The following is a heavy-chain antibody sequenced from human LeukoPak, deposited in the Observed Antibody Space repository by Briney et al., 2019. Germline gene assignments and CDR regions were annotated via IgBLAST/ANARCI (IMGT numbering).Heavy chain of an antibody. CDR1: GFTFTSSA. Sequence: SVKVSCKASGFTFTSSAVQWVRQARGQRLEWIGWIVVGSGNTNYAQKFQERVTITRDMSTSTAYMELSSLRSEDTAVYYCAADRGDFWSGYQVDYYYHGMDVWGQGTTVTVSS. CDR3: AADRGDFWSGYQVDYYYHGMDV. V-gene: IGHV1-58*01. J-gene: IGHJ6*02. CDR2: IVVGSGNT. D-gene: IGHD3-3*01.